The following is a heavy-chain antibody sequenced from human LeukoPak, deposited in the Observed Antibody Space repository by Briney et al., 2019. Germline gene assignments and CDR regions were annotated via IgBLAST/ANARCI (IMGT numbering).Heavy chain of an antibody. CDR3: ARAYYGSGSYYQQRFDY. CDR2: ISSSSSYI. J-gene: IGHJ4*02. V-gene: IGHV3-21*01. Sequence: GGSLRLSCAASGFTFSSYSMNWVRQAPGKGLEWVSSISSSSSYIYYADSVKSRFTISRDNAKNSLYLQMNSLRAEDTAVYYCARAYYGSGSYYQQRFDYWGQGTLVTVSS. CDR1: GFTFSSYS. D-gene: IGHD3-10*01.